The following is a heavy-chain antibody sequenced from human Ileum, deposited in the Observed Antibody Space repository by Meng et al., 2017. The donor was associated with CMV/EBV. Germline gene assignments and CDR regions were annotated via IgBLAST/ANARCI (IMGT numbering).Heavy chain of an antibody. J-gene: IGHJ4*02. Sequence: QVHAQEWGAELLRPSETLSLTCAVYGGAFSGYYWSGIRQVPGKGLEWIGEFNHYGSTNYNPSLKSRVTISVDTSKNQFSLNLSSVTAADTAVYYCASGKSNLEYWGQGTLVTVSS. CDR3: ASGKSNLEY. CDR2: FNHYGST. CDR1: GGAFSGYY. V-gene: IGHV4-34*01. D-gene: IGHD4-11*01.